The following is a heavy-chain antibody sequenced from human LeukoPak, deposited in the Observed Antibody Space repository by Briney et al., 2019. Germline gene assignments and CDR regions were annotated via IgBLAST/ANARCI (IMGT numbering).Heavy chain of an antibody. D-gene: IGHD3-10*01. V-gene: IGHV3-23*01. J-gene: IGHJ4*02. Sequence: GGSLRLSCAASGFTVSSNYMSWVRQAPGKGLEWVSTISGSGVSTYYADSVKGRFTSSRDNSKNTLYLQMNNLRAEDTAVYYCAKESRYYYGSGSFSGQFDYWGQGNLVTVSS. CDR1: GFTVSSNY. CDR3: AKESRYYYGSGSFSGQFDY. CDR2: ISGSGVST.